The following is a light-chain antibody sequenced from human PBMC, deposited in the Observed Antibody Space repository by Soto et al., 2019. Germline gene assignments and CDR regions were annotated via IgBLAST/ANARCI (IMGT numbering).Light chain of an antibody. V-gene: IGKV3-11*01. CDR1: QSVSSN. Sequence: IVVKQSPGTLSLSPGESAPLSCRASQSVSSNLAWYQQKPGQAPRLLIYGASTRATGIPARFSGNGSGTDFTLTISSLEPEDFAVYYCQQRSSCPLTFGGGTKVDI. J-gene: IGKJ4*01. CDR3: QQRSSCPLT. CDR2: GAS.